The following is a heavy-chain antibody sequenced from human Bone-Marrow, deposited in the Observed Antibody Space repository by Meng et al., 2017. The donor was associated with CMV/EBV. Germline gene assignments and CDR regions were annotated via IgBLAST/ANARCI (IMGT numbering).Heavy chain of an antibody. CDR1: GGSFSGYY. Sequence: GSLRLSCAVYGGSFSGYYWSWIRQPPGKGLEWIGEINHSGSTNYNPSLKSRVTISVDTSKNQFSLKLSSVTAADTAVYYCARGGSRGGDCYDYWGQGTLVTVYS. J-gene: IGHJ4*02. V-gene: IGHV4-34*01. D-gene: IGHD2-21*01. CDR3: ARGGSRGGDCYDY. CDR2: INHSGST.